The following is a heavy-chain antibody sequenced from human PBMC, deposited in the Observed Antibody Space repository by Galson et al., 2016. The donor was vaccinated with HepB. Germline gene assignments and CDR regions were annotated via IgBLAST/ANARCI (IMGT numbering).Heavy chain of an antibody. Sequence: SVKVSCKASGYTFTTYDINWVRQATGHGLEWMGWVNTNSGSRGYAQKFQDRVTLTTDTSKSTAYMELSSLTSEDTAVYYCARGVYGPKPGDYWGQGTLVTVSS. CDR3: ARGVYGPKPGDY. V-gene: IGHV1-8*01. CDR1: GYTFTTYD. J-gene: IGHJ4*02. CDR2: VNTNSGSR. D-gene: IGHD1-14*01.